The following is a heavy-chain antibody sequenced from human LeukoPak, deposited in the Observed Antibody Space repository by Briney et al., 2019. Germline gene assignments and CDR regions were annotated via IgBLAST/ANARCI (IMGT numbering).Heavy chain of an antibody. CDR2: INPRSDGT. CDR3: ARGGYSSGWDHDAFDI. CDR1: GYTFTCYY. D-gene: IGHD6-19*01. Sequence: ASVKVSCKASGYTFTCYYMHWVRQARGQGLEWMGWINPRSDGTKYAQEFQGRVTMTRDTSISTSYMELSRLRSDDTAVYYCARGGYSSGWDHDAFDIWGQGTMVTVSS. J-gene: IGHJ3*02. V-gene: IGHV1-2*02.